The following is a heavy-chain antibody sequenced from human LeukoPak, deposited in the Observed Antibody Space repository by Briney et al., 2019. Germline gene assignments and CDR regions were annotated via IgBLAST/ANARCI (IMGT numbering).Heavy chain of an antibody. J-gene: IGHJ5*02. D-gene: IGHD6-19*01. CDR2: INPNSGGT. Sequence: GASVKVSCKASGYTFTGYYMHWVRQAPGQGLEWMGWINPNSGGTNYAQKFQGRVTMTRDTSISTAYMELSRLRSDDTAVYYCARAQGTAVAGRRSWFDPWGQGTLVTVSS. CDR1: GYTFTGYY. CDR3: ARAQGTAVAGRRSWFDP. V-gene: IGHV1-2*02.